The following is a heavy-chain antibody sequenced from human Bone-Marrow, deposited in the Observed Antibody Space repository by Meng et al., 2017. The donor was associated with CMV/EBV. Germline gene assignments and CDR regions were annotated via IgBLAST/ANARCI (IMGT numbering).Heavy chain of an antibody. CDR3: ARGPEGRGYFDWSGRFDP. J-gene: IGHJ5*02. CDR2: IYTSGST. V-gene: IGHV4-4*07. D-gene: IGHD3-9*01. Sequence: SETLSLTCTVSGGSISSYYWSWIRQPAGKGLEWIGRIYTSGSTNYNPSLKSRVTMSVDTSKNQFSLKLSSVTAADTAVYCCARGPEGRGYFDWSGRFDPWGQGTLVTVSS. CDR1: GGSISSYY.